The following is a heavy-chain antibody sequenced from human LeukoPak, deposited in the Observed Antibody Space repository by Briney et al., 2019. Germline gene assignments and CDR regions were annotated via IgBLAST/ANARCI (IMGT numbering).Heavy chain of an antibody. J-gene: IGHJ3*02. CDR1: GFTFSSYA. V-gene: IGHV3-23*01. Sequence: GGSLRLSCAASGFTFSSYAMSWVRQAPGKGLEWVSAISGSGGSTYYADSVKGRFTISRDNSKNTLYLQMNSLRSEDTAIYYCASMTTVVTHGVDAFDIWGQGTMVTVSS. CDR2: ISGSGGST. D-gene: IGHD4-23*01. CDR3: ASMTTVVTHGVDAFDI.